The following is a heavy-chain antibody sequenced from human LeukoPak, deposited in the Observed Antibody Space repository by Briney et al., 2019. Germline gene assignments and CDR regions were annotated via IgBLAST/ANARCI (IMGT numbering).Heavy chain of an antibody. CDR3: ARDNNQYYYGSGSTKNYYYYGMDV. J-gene: IGHJ6*02. CDR2: ISAYNGNT. Sequence: ASVKVSCKASGYTFTSYGISWVRQAPGQGLEWMGWISAYNGNTNYAQRLQGRVTMTTDTSTSTAYMELRSLRSDDTAVYYCARDNNQYYYGSGSTKNYYYYGMDVWGQGTTVTVSS. V-gene: IGHV1-18*01. CDR1: GYTFTSYG. D-gene: IGHD3-10*01.